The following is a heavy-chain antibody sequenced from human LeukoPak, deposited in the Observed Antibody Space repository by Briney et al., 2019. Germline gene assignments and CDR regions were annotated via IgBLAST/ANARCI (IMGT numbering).Heavy chain of an antibody. Sequence: PGGSLRLSCAASGFTFSSYWMSWVRQAPGKGLEWVANIKQDGSEKYYVDSVKGRFTISRDNAKNSLYLQMNSLRAEDTAVYYCARDPGFQSVVVPADAFDIWGQGTMVTVSS. V-gene: IGHV3-7*01. J-gene: IGHJ3*02. CDR2: IKQDGSEK. CDR3: ARDPGFQSVVVPADAFDI. CDR1: GFTFSSYW. D-gene: IGHD2-2*01.